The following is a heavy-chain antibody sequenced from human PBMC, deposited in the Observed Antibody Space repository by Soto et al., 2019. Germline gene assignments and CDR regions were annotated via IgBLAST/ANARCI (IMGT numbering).Heavy chain of an antibody. CDR1: GGSIRSGEHY. CDR2: IFYSGST. Sequence: QVQLQESGPGLVKPSQTLSLTCTVSGGSIRSGEHYWSWIRQPPGKGLEWIGYIFYSGSTHYNPSLKSRTSVSVDTSKNQFSLNLNSVTAADTAVYYCARWDGRWFDPWGQGTLVTVSS. J-gene: IGHJ5*02. V-gene: IGHV4-30-4*01. D-gene: IGHD1-26*01. CDR3: ARWDGRWFDP.